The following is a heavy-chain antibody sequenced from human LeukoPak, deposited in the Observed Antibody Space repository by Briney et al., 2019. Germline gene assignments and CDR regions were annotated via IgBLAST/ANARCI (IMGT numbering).Heavy chain of an antibody. J-gene: IGHJ4*02. CDR1: RFTLSNYW. CDR3: ARQRGSGCLDY. CDR2: IKQDGSET. Sequence: GGSLRLSCAASRFTLSNYWTSWARQAPGKGLEWVTNIKQDGSETYYVDSVKGRFTISRDNAKNSLSLQMNSLRAEDTAVYYCARQRGSGCLDYWGQGTLVTVSS. D-gene: IGHD6-19*01. V-gene: IGHV3-7*01.